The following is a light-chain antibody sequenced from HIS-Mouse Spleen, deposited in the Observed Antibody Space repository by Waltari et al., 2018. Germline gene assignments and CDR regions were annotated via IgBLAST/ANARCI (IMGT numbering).Light chain of an antibody. J-gene: IGLJ2*01. CDR3: YSTDSSGNHRV. Sequence: SYELTQPPSVSVSPGQTARITCSGDALPKKYAYWYQQKSGQAPVLVIYEDSKRPSGLPVGFSGSSSGTMATLTISGAQVEDEADYYCYSTDSSGNHRVFGGGTKLTVL. V-gene: IGLV3-10*01. CDR1: ALPKKY. CDR2: EDS.